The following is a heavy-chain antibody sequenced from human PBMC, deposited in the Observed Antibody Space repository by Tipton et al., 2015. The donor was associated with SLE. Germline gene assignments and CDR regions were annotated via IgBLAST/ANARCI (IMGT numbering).Heavy chain of an antibody. CDR3: ARAGYSGSYYGYYYYGMDV. D-gene: IGHD1-26*01. Sequence: TLSLTCSISGGSISDYFWGWIRQPPGKGLEWIGYIYYSGSTNYNPSLKSRVTISVDTSKNQFSLKLSSVTAADTAVYYCARAGYSGSYYGYYYYGMDVWGQGATVTVSS. V-gene: IGHV4-59*01. J-gene: IGHJ6*02. CDR2: IYYSGST. CDR1: GGSISDYF.